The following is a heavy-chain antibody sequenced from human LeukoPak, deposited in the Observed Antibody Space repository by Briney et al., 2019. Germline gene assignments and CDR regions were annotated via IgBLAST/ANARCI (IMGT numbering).Heavy chain of an antibody. CDR2: INPNSGGT. V-gene: IGHV1-2*02. J-gene: IGHJ4*02. CDR1: GYTFTGYY. Sequence: ASVKVSCKASGYTFTGYYMHWVRQAPGQGRGWMGWINPNSGGTNYAQKFQGRVTMTRDTSISTAYMELSRLRSDDTAVYYCARLGLKSGSLDYWGQGTLVTVSS. D-gene: IGHD5-12*01. CDR3: ARLGLKSGSLDY.